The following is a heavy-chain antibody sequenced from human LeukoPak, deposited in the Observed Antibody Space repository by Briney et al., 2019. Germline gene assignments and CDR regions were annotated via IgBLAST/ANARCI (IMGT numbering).Heavy chain of an antibody. Sequence: GGSLRLSCAASGFSFSSNSLIWVRQAPGKGLEWVSSISSSAAYIFYADSLKGRFTISRDNAKNSLYLQMNSLRAEDTAVYYCARSLLGSCTGGTCYIDYYGMDVWGQGSTVSVSS. V-gene: IGHV3-21*01. J-gene: IGHJ6*02. D-gene: IGHD2-15*01. CDR2: ISSSAAYI. CDR3: ARSLLGSCTGGTCYIDYYGMDV. CDR1: GFSFSSNS.